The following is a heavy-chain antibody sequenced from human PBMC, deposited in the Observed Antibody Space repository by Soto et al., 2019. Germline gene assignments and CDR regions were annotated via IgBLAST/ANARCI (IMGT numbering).Heavy chain of an antibody. J-gene: IGHJ4*02. CDR1: GYTFTSYD. D-gene: IGHD4-17*01. Sequence: ASVKVSCKASGYTFTSYDINWVRQATGQGLEWMGWMNPNSGNTGYAQKFQGRVTMTRNTSISTAYMELSSLRSEDTAVYYCARAGDYEVMDLGGYWGQGTLVTVSS. CDR2: MNPNSGNT. V-gene: IGHV1-8*01. CDR3: ARAGDYEVMDLGGY.